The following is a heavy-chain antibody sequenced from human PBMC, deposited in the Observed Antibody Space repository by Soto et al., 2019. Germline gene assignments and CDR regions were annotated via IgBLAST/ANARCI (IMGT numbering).Heavy chain of an antibody. CDR3: KAAVPGGMDV. V-gene: IGHV4-39*01. CDR1: GGSISSSSYY. CDR2: IYYSGST. Sequence: SETLSLTCTVSGGSISSSSYYWGWIRQPPGKGLEWIGSIYYSGSTYYNPSLKSRVTISVDTSKNQLSLKLSSVTAADTAVYYCKAAVPGGMDVWGQGTTVTVSS. D-gene: IGHD3-10*01. J-gene: IGHJ6*02.